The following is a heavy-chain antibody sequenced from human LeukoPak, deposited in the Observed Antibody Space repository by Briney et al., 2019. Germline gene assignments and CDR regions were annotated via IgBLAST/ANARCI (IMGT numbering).Heavy chain of an antibody. CDR1: GFTFSSHS. J-gene: IGHJ3*02. V-gene: IGHV3-21*01. D-gene: IGHD2-2*01. CDR2: ISSSSSYI. CDR3: ATYAGVVAFDI. Sequence: GGSLRLSCAASGFTFSSHSMNWVRQAPGKGLEWVSSISSSSSYIYYADSVKGRFTISRDNAKNSLYLQMNSLRAEDTAVYYCATYAGVVAFDIWGQGTMVTVSS.